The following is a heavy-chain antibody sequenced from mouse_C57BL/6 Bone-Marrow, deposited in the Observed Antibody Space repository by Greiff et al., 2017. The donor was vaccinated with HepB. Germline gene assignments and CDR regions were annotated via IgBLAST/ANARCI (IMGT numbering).Heavy chain of an antibody. D-gene: IGHD3-2*02. V-gene: IGHV1-50*01. Sequence: VQLQQPGAELVKPGASVKLSCKASGYTFTSYWMQWVKQRPGQGLEWIGEIDPSDSYTNYNQKFKGKATLTVDTSSSTAYMQLSSLTSEDSAVYYCARNAHATSPYFDYWGQGTTLTVSS. CDR1: GYTFTSYW. J-gene: IGHJ2*01. CDR2: IDPSDSYT. CDR3: ARNAHATSPYFDY.